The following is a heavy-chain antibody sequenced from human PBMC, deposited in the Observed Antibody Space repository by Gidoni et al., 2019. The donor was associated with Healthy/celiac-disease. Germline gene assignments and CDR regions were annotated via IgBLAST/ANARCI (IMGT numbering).Heavy chain of an antibody. V-gene: IGHV4-59*01. Sequence: QVQLQESGPGLVKPSETLSLTCTVSGGSISSYYWSWIRQPPGKGLEWIGYIYYSGSTNYNPSLKSRVTISVDTSKNQFSLKLSSVTAADTAVYYCARYSSGWYYWFDPWGQGTLVTVSS. J-gene: IGHJ5*02. CDR3: ARYSSGWYYWFDP. CDR1: GGSISSYY. D-gene: IGHD6-19*01. CDR2: IYYSGST.